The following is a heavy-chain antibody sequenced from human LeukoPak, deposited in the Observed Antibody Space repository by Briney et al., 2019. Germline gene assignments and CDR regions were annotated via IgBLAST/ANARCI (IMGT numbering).Heavy chain of an antibody. Sequence: SETLSLTCTVSGGSISSYYWSWIRQPPGKGLEWIGYIYYSGSTNYNPSLKSRVTISVDTSKNQFSLKLSSVTAADTAVYYCARGRYDFWSGYRRYFDYWGQGTLVTVSS. V-gene: IGHV4-59*12. CDR1: GGSISSYY. D-gene: IGHD3-3*01. J-gene: IGHJ4*02. CDR3: ARGRYDFWSGYRRYFDY. CDR2: IYYSGST.